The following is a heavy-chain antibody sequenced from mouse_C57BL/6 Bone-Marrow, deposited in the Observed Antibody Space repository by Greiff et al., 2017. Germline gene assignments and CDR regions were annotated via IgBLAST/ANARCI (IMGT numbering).Heavy chain of an antibody. J-gene: IGHJ2*01. Sequence: VQLQQSGPELVKPGASVKISCKASGYTFTDYYMNWVKQSHGKSLEWIGDINPNNGGTSYNQKFKGKATLTVDKSSSTAYMELRSLTSEDSAVYYCAREAQNSFDYWGQGTTLTVSS. CDR1: GYTFTDYY. V-gene: IGHV1-26*01. CDR2: INPNNGGT. CDR3: AREAQNSFDY.